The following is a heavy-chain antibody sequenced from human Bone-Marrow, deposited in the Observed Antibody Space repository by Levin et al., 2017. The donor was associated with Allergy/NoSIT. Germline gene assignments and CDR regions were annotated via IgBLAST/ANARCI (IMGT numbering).Heavy chain of an antibody. D-gene: IGHD1-14*01. Sequence: PGGSLRLSCAGSGFIFSSAWMSWVRQAPGRGLEWVGRLKSKTDGGTADYAAPVKGRFTISRDDSKNTVFLQMDSLNTEDTAVYYCATRNQPGSTLPFHIWGQGTMVTVSS. CDR2: LKSKTDGGTA. V-gene: IGHV3-15*01. CDR1: GFIFSSAW. J-gene: IGHJ3*02. CDR3: ATRNQPGSTLPFHI.